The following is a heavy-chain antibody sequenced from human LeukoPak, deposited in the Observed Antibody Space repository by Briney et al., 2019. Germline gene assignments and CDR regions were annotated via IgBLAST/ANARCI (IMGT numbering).Heavy chain of an antibody. Sequence: GRSLRLSCAASGFLVSSCGMHWVRQAPGKGLEWVGVIWSNGNNKYYADSVKGRFTISRDNSKNTLYLQMDSLRAEDTAVYYCTRDRPTGASRLFVVQWGQGTLVTVSS. V-gene: IGHV3-33*01. CDR3: TRDRPTGASRLFVVQ. J-gene: IGHJ4*02. CDR2: IWSNGNNK. CDR1: GFLVSSCG. D-gene: IGHD3-3*01.